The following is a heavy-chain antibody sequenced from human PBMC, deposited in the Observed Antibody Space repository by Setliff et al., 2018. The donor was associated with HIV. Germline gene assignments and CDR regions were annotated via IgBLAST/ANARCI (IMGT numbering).Heavy chain of an antibody. Sequence: SVKVSCKASGGTFSSYAISWVRQAPGQGLEWMGGIIPIFGTANYAQKFQGRVTITADESTSTAYMEPSSLRSEDTAVYYCARPGGSYGDYGWYLRFWGQGTLVTVSS. CDR2: IIPIFGTA. V-gene: IGHV1-69*13. CDR1: GGTFSSYA. CDR3: ARPGGSYGDYGWYLRF. D-gene: IGHD4-17*01. J-gene: IGHJ4*02.